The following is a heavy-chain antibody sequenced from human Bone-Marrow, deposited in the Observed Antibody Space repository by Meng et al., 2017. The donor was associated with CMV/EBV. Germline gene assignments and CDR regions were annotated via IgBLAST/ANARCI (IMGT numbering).Heavy chain of an antibody. J-gene: IGHJ5*02. CDR3: ARGSGSYFGNWFDP. V-gene: IGHV1-58*01. D-gene: IGHD1-26*01. CDR2: IVVGSGNT. CDR1: GFTFTSSA. Sequence: SVKVSCKASGFTFTSSAVQWVRQARGQRLEWIGWIVVGSGNTNYAQKFQERVTITRDMSTSTAYMELSWLRSGDTAVYYCARGSGSYFGNWFDPWGQGTLVTVSS.